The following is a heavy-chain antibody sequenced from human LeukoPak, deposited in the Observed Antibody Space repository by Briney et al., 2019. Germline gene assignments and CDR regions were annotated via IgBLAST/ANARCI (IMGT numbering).Heavy chain of an antibody. Sequence: GGSLRLSCAASGFTFGTYTMYWVRQAPGKGLEWVSGIRHSDGNRYYADSVTGRFTIYSDTSRDTLYLQMNNLRGEDTVLYYCARGGSSWYYFDYWGQGTLVTVSS. CDR2: IRHSDGNR. CDR1: GFTFGTYT. D-gene: IGHD6-13*01. J-gene: IGHJ4*02. CDR3: ARGGSSWYYFDY. V-gene: IGHV3-23*01.